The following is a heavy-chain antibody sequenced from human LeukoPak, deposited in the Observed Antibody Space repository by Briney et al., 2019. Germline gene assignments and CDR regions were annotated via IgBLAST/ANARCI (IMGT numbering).Heavy chain of an antibody. CDR3: TRGSIAYYYMDV. Sequence: SETLSLTCAVYGGSFGGYYWSWIRQPPGKGLEWIGNIYYSGSTNYNPSLKSRVTISVDTSKNQFSLKLSSVTAADTAVYYCTRGSIAYYYMDVCGKGTTVTISS. J-gene: IGHJ6*03. V-gene: IGHV4-59*01. D-gene: IGHD3-22*01. CDR1: GGSFGGYY. CDR2: IYYSGST.